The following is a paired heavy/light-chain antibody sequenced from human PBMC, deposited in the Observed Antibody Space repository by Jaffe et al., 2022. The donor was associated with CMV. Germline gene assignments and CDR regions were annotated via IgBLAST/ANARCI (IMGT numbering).Light chain of an antibody. CDR1: QSVTSN. CDR3: QQYNNWPYWT. V-gene: IGKV3-15*01. Sequence: EIVMTQSPATLSVSPGERATLSCRASQSVTSNLAWYQQKPGQAPRLLIYAASTRATGIPPRFSGSGSGTEFTFTISSLQSEDFAIYYCQQYNNWPYWTFGQGTKVEI. CDR2: AAS. J-gene: IGKJ1*01.
Heavy chain of an antibody. Sequence: EVQLLESGGGSVQPGGSLRLSCVASGFTFSNYPMSWVRQAPGKGLEWVSAITGSGGSTYYGDSVKGRCTISRDNSRNTLYLQMNSLRAEDTAVYYCASLVGRMGFSSSPLWGQGTLVTVSS. V-gene: IGHV3-23*01. CDR2: ITGSGGST. CDR1: GFTFSNYP. J-gene: IGHJ1*01. D-gene: IGHD6-6*01. CDR3: ASLVGRMGFSSSPL.